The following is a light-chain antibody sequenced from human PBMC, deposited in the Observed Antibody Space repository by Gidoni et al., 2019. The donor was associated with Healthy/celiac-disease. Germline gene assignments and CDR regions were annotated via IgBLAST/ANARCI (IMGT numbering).Light chain of an antibody. CDR1: SSNIGSNT. Sequence: QSVLKQPPSASGTPGQGVTISCSGSSSNIGSNTVNWYQQLPGTAPKLLIYSNNQRPSGVPYRFSGSQSGTSASLAISGLQSEAEADYYCAAWDDSLNGLVFGGGTKLTVL. CDR3: AAWDDSLNGLV. V-gene: IGLV1-44*01. CDR2: SNN. J-gene: IGLJ3*02.